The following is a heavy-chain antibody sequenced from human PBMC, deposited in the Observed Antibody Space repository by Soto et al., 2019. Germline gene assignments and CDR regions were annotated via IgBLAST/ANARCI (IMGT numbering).Heavy chain of an antibody. J-gene: IGHJ4*02. CDR2: ISGSGGST. V-gene: IGHV3-23*01. Sequence: GGSLRLSCAASGFTFRSYAMSWVRQAPGKGLEWVSVISGSGGSTYYADSVKGRFTISRDNSKNTLYLQMNSLRAEDTAVYYCAKDISGNYYDFDYWGQGTLVTVSS. CDR1: GFTFRSYA. D-gene: IGHD1-26*01. CDR3: AKDISGNYYDFDY.